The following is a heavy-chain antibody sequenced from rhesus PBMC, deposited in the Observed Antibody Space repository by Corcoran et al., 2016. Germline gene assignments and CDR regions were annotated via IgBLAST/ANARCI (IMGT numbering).Heavy chain of an antibody. Sequence: QLQLQESGPGLVKPSETLSLTCAVSGGSLSGYWWSWLRQPPGKGLDWLGLADYERCGNTDYTPPHQSQVIISRDTDNNQFALKLMSGTAADTAVYYCARDHCRGGVCYPEYFEFGGQGALVTVSS. CDR2: ADYERCGNT. D-gene: IGHD2-39*02. CDR3: ARDHCRGGVCYPEYFEF. J-gene: IGHJ1*01. CDR1: GGSLSGYW. V-gene: IGHV4-160*01.